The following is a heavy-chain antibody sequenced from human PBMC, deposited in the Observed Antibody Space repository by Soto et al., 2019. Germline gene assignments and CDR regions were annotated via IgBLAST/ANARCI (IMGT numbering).Heavy chain of an antibody. CDR3: ARPTPHCTNGVCYHYFDY. J-gene: IGHJ4*02. CDR2: IYCSGST. D-gene: IGHD2-8*01. V-gene: IGHV4-59*08. Sequence: SETLSLTCTVSGGSISSYYWSWIRQPPGKRLEWIGYIYCSGSTNYNPSLKSRVTISVDTSKNQFSLKLSSVTTADTAVYYYARPTPHCTNGVCYHYFDYWGQGTLVTVSS. CDR1: GGSISSYY.